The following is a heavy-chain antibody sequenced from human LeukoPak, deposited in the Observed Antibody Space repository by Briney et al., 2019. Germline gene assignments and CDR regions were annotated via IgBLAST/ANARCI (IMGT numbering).Heavy chain of an antibody. CDR1: GFTFSSYA. V-gene: IGHV3-23*01. D-gene: IGHD3-22*01. Sequence: GGFLRLSCAASGFTFSSYAMSWVRQAPGKGLEWVSAISGSGGSTYYADSVKGRFTISRDNSKNTLFLQMNSLRAEDTALYYCAKEKENYYDSSGDYWGQGTLVTVSS. CDR2: ISGSGGST. CDR3: AKEKENYYDSSGDY. J-gene: IGHJ4*02.